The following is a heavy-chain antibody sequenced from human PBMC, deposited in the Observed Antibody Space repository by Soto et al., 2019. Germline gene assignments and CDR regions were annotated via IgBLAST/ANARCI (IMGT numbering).Heavy chain of an antibody. D-gene: IGHD1-26*01. J-gene: IGHJ4*02. V-gene: IGHV4-39*01. CDR3: ARLTEELLSAYFDY. CDR2: IYYSGST. CDR1: GGSISSSSYY. Sequence: SETVSLTCTVSGGSISSSSYYWGWIRQPPGKGLEWIGSIYYSGSTYYNPSLKSRVTISVDTSKNQFSLKLSCVTAADTAVYYCARLTEELLSAYFDYWGQGTLVTVSS.